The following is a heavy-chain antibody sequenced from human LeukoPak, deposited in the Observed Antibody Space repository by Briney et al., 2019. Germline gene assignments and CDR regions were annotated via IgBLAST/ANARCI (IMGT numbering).Heavy chain of an antibody. V-gene: IGHV3-23*01. J-gene: IGHJ4*02. CDR3: ARVEASGYDYGAFDY. CDR1: GFTFRTSG. D-gene: IGHD5-12*01. CDR2: ISGSGVST. Sequence: PGGSLRLSCAASGFTFRTSGMSWVRQAPGKGLEWVSAISGSGVSTYYVDSVKGRFTISRDNSKNTLYLQMNSLRAEDTAVYYCARVEASGYDYGAFDYWGQGTLVTVSS.